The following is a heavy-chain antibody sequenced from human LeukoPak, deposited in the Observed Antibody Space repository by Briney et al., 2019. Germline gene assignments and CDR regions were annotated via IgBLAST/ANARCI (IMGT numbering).Heavy chain of an antibody. CDR3: AKESALYSSSPFDY. V-gene: IGHV3-23*01. CDR2: ISTSGGNT. CDR1: GFTFSNYA. J-gene: IGHJ4*02. D-gene: IGHD6-6*01. Sequence: PGGSLRLSCVASGFTFSNYAMSWVRQSPGKGLEWVSAISTSGGNTYHADSVKGRFTISRDNSKNTLYLQMNSLRAEDTAVYYCAKESALYSSSPFDYWGQGTLVTVSS.